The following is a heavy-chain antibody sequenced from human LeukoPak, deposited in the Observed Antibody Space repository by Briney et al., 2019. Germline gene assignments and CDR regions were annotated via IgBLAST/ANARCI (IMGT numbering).Heavy chain of an antibody. CDR1: GYDFTSVG. V-gene: IGHV1-18*01. D-gene: IGHD6-19*01. J-gene: IGHJ4*02. CDR3: ARAGSGSGWYFDY. CDR2: ISPYNGNT. Sequence: ASVKVSRKASGYDFTSVGITWVRRAPGQGLEWMGWISPYNGNTRYAQKLQGRVTMTTDTSTTTAYMELRGLRFDDTAVYYCARAGSGSGWYFDYWGQGTLVTVSS.